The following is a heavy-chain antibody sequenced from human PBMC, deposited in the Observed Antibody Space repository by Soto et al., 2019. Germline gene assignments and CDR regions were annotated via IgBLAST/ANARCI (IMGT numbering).Heavy chain of an antibody. CDR1: GFTVSSNY. CDR2: IYSGGST. D-gene: IGHD2-2*01. Sequence: PGGSLRLSCAASGFTVSSNYMSWVRQAPGKGLEWVSVIYSGGSTYYADSVKGRFTISRDNSKNTLYLQMNSLRAEDTAVYYCARLRQLLDYGMDVWGQGTTVTV. V-gene: IGHV3-53*01. CDR3: ARLRQLLDYGMDV. J-gene: IGHJ6*02.